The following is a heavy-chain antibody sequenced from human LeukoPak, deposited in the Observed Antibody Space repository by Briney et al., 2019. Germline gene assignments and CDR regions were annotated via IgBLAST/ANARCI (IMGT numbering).Heavy chain of an antibody. CDR1: GGTFSSYA. CDR3: ASSKRWSGYYLSAGDY. CDR2: IIPIFGTA. D-gene: IGHD3-3*01. V-gene: IGHV1-69*13. J-gene: IGHJ4*02. Sequence: GASVKVSCKASGGTFSSYAISWVRQAPGQGLEWRGGIIPIFGTANYAQKFQGRVTITADESTSTAYMELSSLRSEDTAVYYCASSKRWSGYYLSAGDYWGQGTLVTVSS.